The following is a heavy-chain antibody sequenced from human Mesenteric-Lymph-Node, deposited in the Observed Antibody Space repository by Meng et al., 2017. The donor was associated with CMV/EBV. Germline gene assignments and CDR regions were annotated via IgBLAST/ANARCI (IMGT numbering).Heavy chain of an antibody. CDR1: GFPFCGYW. Sequence: SGFPFCGYWMMWLRQPPGKGLEWVANITEDGSENYSVASVTGRFIISRDNAAKKSLYLQMNSLRAEDTAVYYCARGRCSSVSCFFDYWGQGTLVTVSS. J-gene: IGHJ4*02. CDR3: ARGRCSSVSCFFDY. V-gene: IGHV3-7*01. CDR2: ITEDGSEN. D-gene: IGHD2-2*01.